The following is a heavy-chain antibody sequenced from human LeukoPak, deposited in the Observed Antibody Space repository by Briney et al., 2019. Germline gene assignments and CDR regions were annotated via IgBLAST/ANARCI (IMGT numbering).Heavy chain of an antibody. D-gene: IGHD6-13*01. Sequence: GGSLRLSCAASGFTFSSYSMNWVRQAPGKGLEWVSSISSSSSYIYYADSVKGRFTISRDNAKNSLYLQMNSLRAEDTAVYYCARGTKGVRLEASGKTVYYYYVDVWGKGTTVTMSS. V-gene: IGHV3-21*01. CDR3: ARGTKGVRLEASGKTVYYYYVDV. CDR2: ISSSSSYI. J-gene: IGHJ6*03. CDR1: GFTFSSYS.